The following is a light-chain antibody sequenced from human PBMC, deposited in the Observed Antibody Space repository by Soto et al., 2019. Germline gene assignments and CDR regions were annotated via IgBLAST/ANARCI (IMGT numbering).Light chain of an antibody. Sequence: EIVLTQSPGTLSLSPGERATLSCRASQSVSSSYLAWYQQKPGQAPRLLIYGASSRATGIPDRFSGSGSGTDFTLTISRLEPEDFGVYYCQQYGSSRGLTFGGGTKVEIK. CDR2: GAS. V-gene: IGKV3-20*01. J-gene: IGKJ4*02. CDR3: QQYGSSRGLT. CDR1: QSVSSSY.